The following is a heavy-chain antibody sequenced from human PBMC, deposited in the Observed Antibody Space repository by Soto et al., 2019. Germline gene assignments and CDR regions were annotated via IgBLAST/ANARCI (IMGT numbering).Heavy chain of an antibody. J-gene: IGHJ2*01. D-gene: IGHD4-17*01. V-gene: IGHV1-69*12. CDR1: GGTFTSYA. CDR3: ANLLTTVTTFDWYFDL. Sequence: QVQLVQSGAEVKKPGSSVKVSCKASGGTFTSYAISWVRQAPGQGLEWMGGIIPIFGTANYAQKFQGRVTITADESTSTAYMELSSLRSEDTAVYYCANLLTTVTTFDWYFDLWGRGTLVTVSS. CDR2: IIPIFGTA.